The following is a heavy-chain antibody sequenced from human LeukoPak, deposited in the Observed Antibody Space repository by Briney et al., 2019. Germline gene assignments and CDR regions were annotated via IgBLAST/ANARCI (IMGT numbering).Heavy chain of an antibody. CDR2: INIDGSEK. V-gene: IGHV3-7*01. CDR1: GFTFSSYW. J-gene: IGHJ4*02. D-gene: IGHD1-26*01. CDR3: ARDPVEWELLLDY. Sequence: GGSLRLSCAASGFTFSSYWMGWVRQAPGKRLEWVANINIDGSEKYYADSAKGRFTISRDNARNSVYLQMNSLRVEDTAVYYCARDPVEWELLLDYWGQGTLVTVSS.